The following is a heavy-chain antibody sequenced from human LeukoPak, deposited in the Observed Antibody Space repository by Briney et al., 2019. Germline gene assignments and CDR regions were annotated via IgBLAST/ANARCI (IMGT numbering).Heavy chain of an antibody. CDR3: AKDHLLCTSTSCYIDYFDS. CDR2: ISGSGDAT. J-gene: IGHJ4*02. Sequence: PGGSLRLSCAVSGFMFSTYAMSWVRQAPGKGLEWVSGISGSGDATYHADSVKGRFTISRDTSKNTLFLEMSSLRVEDTAIYFCAKDHLLCTSTSCYIDYFDSWGQGTLVTVSS. V-gene: IGHV3-23*01. CDR1: GFMFSTYA. D-gene: IGHD2-2*02.